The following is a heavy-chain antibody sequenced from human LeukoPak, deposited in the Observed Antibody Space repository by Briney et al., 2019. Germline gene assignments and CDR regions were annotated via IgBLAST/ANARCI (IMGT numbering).Heavy chain of an antibody. CDR1: GYTFTGYY. CDR2: INPNSGGT. D-gene: IGHD3-10*01. V-gene: IGHV1-2*04. CDR3: ARGDPAYGSGSYYNWGFDP. J-gene: IGHJ5*02. Sequence: GASVKVSCKASGYTFTGYYMRWVRQAPGQGLEWMGWINPNSGGTNYAQKFQGWVTMTRDTSISTAYMELSRLRSDDTAVYYCARGDPAYGSGSYYNWGFDPWGQGTLVTVSS.